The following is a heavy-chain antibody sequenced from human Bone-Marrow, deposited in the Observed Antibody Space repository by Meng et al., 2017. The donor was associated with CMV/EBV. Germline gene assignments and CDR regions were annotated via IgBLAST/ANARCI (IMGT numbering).Heavy chain of an antibody. CDR2: INPNSGGT. D-gene: IGHD2-2*01. Sequence: ASVKVSCNASGYTFTGYYMHWVRQAPGQGLEWMGWINPNSGGTNYAQKFQGRVTITRNTSISTAYMELSSLRSEDTAVYYCARGRNQLLWVYYYYGMDVWGQGTTVTVSS. CDR1: GYTFTGYY. J-gene: IGHJ6*02. V-gene: IGHV1-2*02. CDR3: ARGRNQLLWVYYYYGMDV.